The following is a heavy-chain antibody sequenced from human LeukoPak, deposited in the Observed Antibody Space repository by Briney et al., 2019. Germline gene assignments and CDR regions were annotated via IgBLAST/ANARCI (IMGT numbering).Heavy chain of an antibody. J-gene: IGHJ4*02. Sequence: ASVTVSFKSSGYTFTSYGISWVRQAPGQGLEWMGWISAYNGNTNYAQKLQGRVTMTTDTSTSTAYMELRSLRSDDAAVYYCSRGRDYYDSSGYYYGDYWGQGTLVTVSS. CDR3: SRGRDYYDSSGYYYGDY. CDR1: GYTFTSYG. V-gene: IGHV1-18*01. CDR2: ISAYNGNT. D-gene: IGHD3-22*01.